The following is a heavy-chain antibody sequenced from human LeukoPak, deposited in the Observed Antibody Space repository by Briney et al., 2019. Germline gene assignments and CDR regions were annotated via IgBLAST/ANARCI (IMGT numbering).Heavy chain of an antibody. CDR2: VYYSGRT. J-gene: IGHJ4*02. D-gene: IGHD3-10*01. CDR1: GGSISGYY. Sequence: SETLSLTCTVSGGSISGYYWSWLRQPPGKGLEWIGHVYYSGRTTYNPSLRSRLTISADTSTSQLSLKLSSVTAADTAVYYCARHKPTGSYPLEVWGQGTLVTVSS. CDR3: ARHKPTGSYPLEV. V-gene: IGHV4-59*08.